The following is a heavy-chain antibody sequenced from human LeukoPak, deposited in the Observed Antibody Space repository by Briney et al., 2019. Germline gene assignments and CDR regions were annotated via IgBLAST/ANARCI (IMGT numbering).Heavy chain of an antibody. CDR1: GFTVSSNY. V-gene: IGHV3-53*01. Sequence: GGSLGLSCAASGFTVSSNYMSWVRQAPGKGLEWVSVIYSGGSTYYADSVKGRFTISRDNSKNTLYLQMNSLRAEDTAVYYCARGRYDILTGDLDYWGQGTLVTVSS. J-gene: IGHJ4*02. CDR2: IYSGGST. CDR3: ARGRYDILTGDLDY. D-gene: IGHD3-9*01.